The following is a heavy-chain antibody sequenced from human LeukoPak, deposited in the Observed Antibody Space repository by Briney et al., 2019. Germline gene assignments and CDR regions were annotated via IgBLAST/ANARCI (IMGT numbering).Heavy chain of an antibody. J-gene: IGHJ4*02. CDR1: GGSFSGYY. V-gene: IGHV4-34*01. CDR3: AREPYYYDSSGYYYVGSFDY. D-gene: IGHD3-22*01. CDR2: INHSGST. Sequence: SETLSLTCAVYGGSFSGYYWSWIRQPPGKGLEWIGEINHSGSTNYNPSLKSRVTISVDTSKNQFSLKLSSVTAADTAVYYCAREPYYYDSSGYYYVGSFDYWGRGTLVTVSS.